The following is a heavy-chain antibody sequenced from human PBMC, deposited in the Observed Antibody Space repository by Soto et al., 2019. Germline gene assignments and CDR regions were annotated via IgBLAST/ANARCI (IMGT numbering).Heavy chain of an antibody. Sequence: EVQLLESGGGLVQPGGSLRLSCAASGFTFSSYAMSWVRQAPGKGLEWVSAISGSGGSTYYADSVKGRFTISRDNSKNTLYLQMNSLRAEDTAVYYCAKASWAHYYDSSGLSYRFFDYWGQGTLVTVSS. D-gene: IGHD3-22*01. J-gene: IGHJ4*02. V-gene: IGHV3-23*01. CDR1: GFTFSSYA. CDR3: AKASWAHYYDSSGLSYRFFDY. CDR2: ISGSGGST.